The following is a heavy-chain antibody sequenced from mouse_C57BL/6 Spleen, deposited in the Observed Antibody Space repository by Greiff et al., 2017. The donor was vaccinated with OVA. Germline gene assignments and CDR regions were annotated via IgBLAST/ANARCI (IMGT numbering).Heavy chain of an antibody. J-gene: IGHJ2*01. CDR1: GFTFSSYG. D-gene: IGHD2-1*01. CDR3: ARQIYGNYGFDY. CDR2: ISSGGSYT. Sequence: EVMLVESGGDLVKPGGSLKLSCAASGFTFSSYGMSWVRQTPDKRLEWVATISSGGSYTYYPDSVKGRFTISRDNAKNTLYLQMSSLKSEDTAMYYCARQIYGNYGFDYWGQGTTLTVSS. V-gene: IGHV5-6*02.